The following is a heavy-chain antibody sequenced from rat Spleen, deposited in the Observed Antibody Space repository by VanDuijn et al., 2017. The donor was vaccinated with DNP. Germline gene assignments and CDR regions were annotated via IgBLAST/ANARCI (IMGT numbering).Heavy chain of an antibody. CDR3: ATHTTGITGGYFDY. V-gene: IGHV5-19*01. CDR1: GFTFSNYG. CDR2: ISPSGGST. J-gene: IGHJ2*01. D-gene: IGHD1-9*01. Sequence: EVQLVESGGGLVQPGRSLKLSCAASGFTFSNYGMHWIRQAPTKGLEWVASISPSGGSTYYRDSVKGRFTISRDNAKSTLYLQMDSLRSEDTATYYCATHTTGITGGYFDYWGQGVMVTVSS.